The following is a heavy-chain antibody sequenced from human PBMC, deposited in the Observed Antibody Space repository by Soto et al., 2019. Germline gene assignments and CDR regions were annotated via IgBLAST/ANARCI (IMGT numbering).Heavy chain of an antibody. Sequence: WGSLRLSCAASGFTFSSYAMSWVRQAPGKGLEWVSGISGSGVSTRYADSVKGRFTISRDNSKNTLYLQMNSLRAEDTAVYYCAKEVGYSSGYDYFDYWGQGTLVTVSS. J-gene: IGHJ4*02. CDR3: AKEVGYSSGYDYFDY. CDR1: GFTFSSYA. D-gene: IGHD6-19*01. V-gene: IGHV3-23*01. CDR2: ISGSGVST.